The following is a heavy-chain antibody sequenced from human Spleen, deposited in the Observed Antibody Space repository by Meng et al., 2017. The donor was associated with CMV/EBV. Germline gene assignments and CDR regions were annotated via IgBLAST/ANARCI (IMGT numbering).Heavy chain of an antibody. CDR3: ARELGIMVFGVVRPYYGMDV. V-gene: IGHV3-66*02. CDR2: IYTGGIT. Sequence: GESLKISCAASGFTVTNHYMNWVRQAPGEGLEWVSVIYTGGITYYADSVKGRFTISRDNSKNTLNLQMNSLRAEDTAVYYCARELGIMVFGVVRPYYGMDVWGQGTTVTVSS. CDR1: GFTVTNHY. J-gene: IGHJ6*02. D-gene: IGHD3-3*01.